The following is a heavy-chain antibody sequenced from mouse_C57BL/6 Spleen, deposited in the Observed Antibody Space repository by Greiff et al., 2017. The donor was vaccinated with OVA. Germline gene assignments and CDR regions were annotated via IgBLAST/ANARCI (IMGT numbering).Heavy chain of an antibody. J-gene: IGHJ2*01. D-gene: IGHD4-1*02. V-gene: IGHV1-26*01. CDR1: GYTFTDYY. CDR2: INPNNGGT. Sequence: EVQLQQSGPELVKPGASVKISCKASGYTFTDYYMNWVKQSPGKSLEWIGDINPNNGGTSYNQKFKGKATLTVDKSSSTAYMELRSLTSEDSAVYYCARRGQLEYYFDYWGKGTTLTVSS. CDR3: ARRGQLEYYFDY.